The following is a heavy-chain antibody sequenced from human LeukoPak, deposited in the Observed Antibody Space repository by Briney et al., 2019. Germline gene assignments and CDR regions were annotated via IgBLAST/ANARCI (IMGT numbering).Heavy chain of an antibody. V-gene: IGHV3-23*01. Sequence: GGSLRLSCAASGFTFSSYAMSWVRQAPGKGLEWVSAISGSGGSTYYADSVKGRFTISRDNSKNTLYPQMNSLRAEDTAVYYCAKDYRLRYTFDYWGQGTLVTVSS. CDR2: ISGSGGST. CDR3: AKDYRLRYTFDY. D-gene: IGHD3-9*01. J-gene: IGHJ4*02. CDR1: GFTFSSYA.